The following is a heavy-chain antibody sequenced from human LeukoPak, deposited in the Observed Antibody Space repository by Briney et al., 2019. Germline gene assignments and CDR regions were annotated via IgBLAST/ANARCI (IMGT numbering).Heavy chain of an antibody. D-gene: IGHD6-19*01. CDR1: GFTFSSYA. Sequence: GGSLRLSCAASGFTFSSYAMSWVRQAPGKGLEWVSAISGSGGSTYYADSVKGRFTISRDNSKNTLYLQMNSLRAEDAAVYYCAKDARQQWLAGGAYFGYWGQGTLVTVSS. CDR3: AKDARQQWLAGGAYFGY. J-gene: IGHJ4*02. V-gene: IGHV3-23*01. CDR2: ISGSGGST.